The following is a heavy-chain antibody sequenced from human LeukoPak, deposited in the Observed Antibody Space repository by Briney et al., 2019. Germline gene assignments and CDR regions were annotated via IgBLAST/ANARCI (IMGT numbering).Heavy chain of an antibody. Sequence: GGYLRLSCAASGFTFADYWMTWVRQAPGKGLEWVANIKQGGSEKYYVDSVEGRFTISRDNAKNSLYLQMNSLRVEDTAVYYCATRGGDSEVDFWGQGTLVTVSS. V-gene: IGHV3-7*01. J-gene: IGHJ4*02. CDR1: GFTFADYW. D-gene: IGHD4-17*01. CDR2: IKQGGSEK. CDR3: ATRGGDSEVDF.